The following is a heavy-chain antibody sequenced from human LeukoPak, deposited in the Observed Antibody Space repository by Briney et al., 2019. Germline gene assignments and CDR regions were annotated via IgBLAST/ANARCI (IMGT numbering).Heavy chain of an antibody. D-gene: IGHD2-2*02. J-gene: IGHJ4*02. Sequence: PGGSLRLSCAASGFTFSSYAMHWVRQAPGKGLEWVAVISYDGSNKYYADSVKGRFTISRDISKNTLYLQMNSLRAEDTAMYYCARLGFVVPAVIFDYWGQGTLVTVSS. CDR1: GFTFSSYA. CDR3: ARLGFVVPAVIFDY. V-gene: IGHV3-30*14. CDR2: ISYDGSNK.